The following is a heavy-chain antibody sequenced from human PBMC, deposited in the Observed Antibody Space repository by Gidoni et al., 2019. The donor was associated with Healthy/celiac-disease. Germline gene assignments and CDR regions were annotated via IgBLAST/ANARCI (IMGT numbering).Heavy chain of an antibody. CDR1: GFTFINAW. CDR3: TTVDYDIFHPPDGYFQH. Sequence: EVQLVESGGGLVKPGGSLRLSCAGSGFTFINAWMTWVRQAPGKGLEWVGRIKSTTDGGTTDYAAPVKGRFSISRDDSKNTLYLQMNSLKTEDTAVYYCTTVDYDIFHPPDGYFQHWGQGTLVTVSS. CDR2: IKSTTDGGTT. J-gene: IGHJ1*01. D-gene: IGHD3-9*01. V-gene: IGHV3-15*01.